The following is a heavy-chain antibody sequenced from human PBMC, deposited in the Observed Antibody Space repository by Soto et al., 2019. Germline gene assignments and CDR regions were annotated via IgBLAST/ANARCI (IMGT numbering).Heavy chain of an antibody. D-gene: IGHD2-8*02. Sequence: ASVKVSCKTFGSTFTNYVIHWVRQAPGQGLEWMGWINAGTGNTKYSQKLQDRLTISRDTSAATAYLDLSRLASEDTAVYYCARGRASWYWDFWGHGTLVTVSS. V-gene: IGHV1-3*01. J-gene: IGHJ4*01. CDR3: ARGRASWYWDF. CDR1: GSTFTNYV. CDR2: INAGTGNT.